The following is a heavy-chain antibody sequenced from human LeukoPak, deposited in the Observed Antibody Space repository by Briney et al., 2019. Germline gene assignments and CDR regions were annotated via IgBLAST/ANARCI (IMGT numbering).Heavy chain of an antibody. D-gene: IGHD2-15*01. CDR2: IYSGGST. CDR3: ARRLLGYCSGGSCYSGYFQH. Sequence: GGSLRLSCAASEFSVGSNYMTWVRQAPGKGLEWVSLIYSGGSTYYADSVKGRFTISRDNSKNTLYLQMNSLRAADTAVYYCARRLLGYCSGGSCYSGYFQHWGQGTLVTVSS. J-gene: IGHJ1*01. CDR1: EFSVGSNY. V-gene: IGHV3-66*01.